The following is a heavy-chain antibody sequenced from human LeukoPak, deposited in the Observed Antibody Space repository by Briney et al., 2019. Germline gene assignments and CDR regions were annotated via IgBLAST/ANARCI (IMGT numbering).Heavy chain of an antibody. V-gene: IGHV3-64D*09. CDR1: GIPFRRYA. CDR2: ICSNGGST. J-gene: IGHJ4*02. Sequence: GSLKLSCLVPGIPFRRYAKQWVRPTPGKGLEQFSSICSNGGSTYYADSVKGRFTISRDNSKNTLYLQMSSLRAEDTAVYYCVKAPGEMATMWLHYFDYWGPGTLVTVSS. D-gene: IGHD5-24*01. CDR3: VKAPGEMATMWLHYFDY.